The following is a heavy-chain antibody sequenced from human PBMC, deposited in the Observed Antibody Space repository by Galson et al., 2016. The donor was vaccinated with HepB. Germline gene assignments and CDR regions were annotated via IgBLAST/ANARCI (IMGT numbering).Heavy chain of an antibody. CDR2: ITTPDNTV. V-gene: IGHV3-11*01. Sequence: SLRLSCAGSGFTFDDYYMSWIRQAPGKGLEWISYITTPDNTVYDVDSVKGRFPTSRDNAKSSLFLQMHSLRAEDTAVYYCARWRGGYFDSWGQGTLVTVSS. J-gene: IGHJ4*02. D-gene: IGHD2-15*01. CDR1: GFTFDDYY. CDR3: ARWRGGYFDS.